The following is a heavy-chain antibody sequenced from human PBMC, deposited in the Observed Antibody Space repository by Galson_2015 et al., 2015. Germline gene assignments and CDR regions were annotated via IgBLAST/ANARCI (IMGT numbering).Heavy chain of an antibody. CDR1: GFTFNTYA. V-gene: IGHV3-30*01. Sequence: SLRLSCAASGFTFNTYAMHWVRQAPGKGLAWVAIISDDGTNKYYADPVKGRFTISRDNSKNTLYLQVNSLRAEDTAVYFCAKGTYSGYDHFDSWGQGTLVTVSS. J-gene: IGHJ4*02. CDR2: ISDDGTNK. D-gene: IGHD5-12*01. CDR3: AKGTYSGYDHFDS.